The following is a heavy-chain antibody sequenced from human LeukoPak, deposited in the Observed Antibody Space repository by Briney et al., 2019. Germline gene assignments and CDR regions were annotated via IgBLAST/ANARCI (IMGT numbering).Heavy chain of an antibody. Sequence: PGGSLRLSCAASGYIFSTYWMHWVRQGPGKGLVWVSRINEDGSSTSYAESVRGRFTISRDNAKNTLYLQMNSLRAEDTAVYYCTRDTFRARDSWGQGTLVTVSS. J-gene: IGHJ4*02. V-gene: IGHV3-74*01. CDR2: INEDGSST. CDR3: TRDTFRARDS. CDR1: GYIFSTYW.